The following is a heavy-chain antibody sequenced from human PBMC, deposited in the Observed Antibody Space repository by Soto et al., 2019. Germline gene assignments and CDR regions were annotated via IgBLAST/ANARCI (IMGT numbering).Heavy chain of an antibody. CDR2: INHSGST. V-gene: IGHV4-34*01. Sequence: SETLSLTCAVYGGSFSGYYWSWIRQPPGKGLEWIGEINHSGSTNYNPSLKSRITISVDTSKNQFSLKLSSVTAEDTAVYYCARLLLSSDILTGYYRTLNWYFDLWGRGTLVTVSS. CDR3: ARLLLSSDILTGYYRTLNWYFDL. D-gene: IGHD3-9*01. CDR1: GGSFSGYY. J-gene: IGHJ2*01.